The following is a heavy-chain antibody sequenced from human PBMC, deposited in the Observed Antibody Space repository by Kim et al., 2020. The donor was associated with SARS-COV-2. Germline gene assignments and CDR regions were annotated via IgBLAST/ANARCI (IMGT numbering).Heavy chain of an antibody. V-gene: IGHV3-48*03. CDR1: GFTFSSYE. D-gene: IGHD3-10*01. Sequence: GGSLRLSCAASGFTFSSYEMNWVRQAPGKGLEWVAYITSNGSNIYYADSVKGRFTISRDNAKNSLYLQMNSLRAEDTAVYYCARDQKLLWFGALFSNPSYYYYGMDVWGQGTTVTVSS. CDR3: ARDQKLLWFGALFSNPSYYYYGMDV. J-gene: IGHJ6*02. CDR2: ITSNGSNI.